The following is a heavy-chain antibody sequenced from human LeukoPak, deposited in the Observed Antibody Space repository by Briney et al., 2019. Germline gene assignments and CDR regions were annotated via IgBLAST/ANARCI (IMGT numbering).Heavy chain of an antibody. CDR2: IYYSGST. CDR3: ARARAMGYYNWFDP. Sequence: SETLSLTCTVSGGSISSYYWSWIRQPPGKGLEWIGYIYYSGSTNYSPSLKSRVTISVDRSKNQFSLKLSSVTAADTAVYYCARARAMGYYNWFDPWGQGTLVTVSS. V-gene: IGHV4-59*12. J-gene: IGHJ5*02. CDR1: GGSISSYY. D-gene: IGHD5-18*01.